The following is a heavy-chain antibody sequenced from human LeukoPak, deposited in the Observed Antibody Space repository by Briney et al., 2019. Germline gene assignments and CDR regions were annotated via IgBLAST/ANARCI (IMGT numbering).Heavy chain of an antibody. CDR1: GFIFSSYG. Sequence: GGSLRLSCAASGFIFSSYGMHWVRQAPGKGLEWVAVIWYDGSNKYYADSVKGRFTISRDNSKNTLYLQMNSLRAEDTAVYYCTGGWGSFDPWGQGTLVTVSS. D-gene: IGHD7-27*01. CDR3: TGGWGSFDP. V-gene: IGHV3-33*01. CDR2: IWYDGSNK. J-gene: IGHJ5*02.